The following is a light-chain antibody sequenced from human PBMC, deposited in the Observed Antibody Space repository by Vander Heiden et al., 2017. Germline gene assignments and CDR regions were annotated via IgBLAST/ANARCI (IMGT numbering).Light chain of an antibody. Sequence: QSALTPPASVSGSPGQSITISCTGTSSDVGGYNSVSWYQVHPGKTPKLIIYDVSSRPSGVSDRFSGSKSGTTASLTISGLQAEDEADYYCSSYTSGNNIWVFGTGTKVTVL. CDR2: DVS. J-gene: IGLJ1*01. V-gene: IGLV2-14*01. CDR1: SSDVGGYNS. CDR3: SSYTSGNNIWV.